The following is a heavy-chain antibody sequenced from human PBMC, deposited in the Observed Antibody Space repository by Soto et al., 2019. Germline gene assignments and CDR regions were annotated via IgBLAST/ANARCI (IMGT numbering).Heavy chain of an antibody. CDR1: GYTFTSYD. Sequence: ASVKVSCKASGYTFTSYDINWVRQATGQGLEWMGWMNPNSGNTGYAQKFQGRVTMTRNTSISTAYMELSSLRSEDTAVYYGARGRRRGRTCDMDVWGQGTTVTVSS. V-gene: IGHV1-8*01. D-gene: IGHD3-16*01. CDR3: ARGRRRGRTCDMDV. J-gene: IGHJ6*02. CDR2: MNPNSGNT.